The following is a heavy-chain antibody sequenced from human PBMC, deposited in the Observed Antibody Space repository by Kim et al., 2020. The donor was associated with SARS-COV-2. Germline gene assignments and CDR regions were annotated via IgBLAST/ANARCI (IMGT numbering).Heavy chain of an antibody. V-gene: IGHV1-3*01. D-gene: IGHD3-22*01. J-gene: IGHJ4*02. CDR3: ARKDDSIGTFDY. Sequence: YSQKFKGRVTITRDTAASAVYMELSRLGSEDTAVYYCARKDDSIGTFDYWGQGTLATVSS.